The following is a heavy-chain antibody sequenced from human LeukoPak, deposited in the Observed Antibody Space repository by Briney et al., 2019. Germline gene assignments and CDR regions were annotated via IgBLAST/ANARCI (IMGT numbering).Heavy chain of an antibody. CDR3: ARDNYGLDY. CDR2: ISYDGSNK. Sequence: GRSLILSCAASGFTFSNYAMHWVRQTPGKGLEWVAVISYDGSNKYYADSVKGRFTISRDNSKNTLYLQMNSLRAEDTAVYYCARDNYGLDYWGQGTLVTVSS. D-gene: IGHD3-10*01. V-gene: IGHV3-30*04. CDR1: GFTFSNYA. J-gene: IGHJ4*02.